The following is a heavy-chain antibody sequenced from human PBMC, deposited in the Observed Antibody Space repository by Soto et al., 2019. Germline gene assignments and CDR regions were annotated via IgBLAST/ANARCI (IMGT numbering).Heavy chain of an antibody. CDR2: VNPSGGST. CDR1: GYIFTAYS. J-gene: IGHJ1*01. CDR3: AREENCSDGICYSEYFQR. Sequence: ASVKVSCKASGYIFTAYSMHWVRQAPGQGLEWMGVVNPSGGSTNYAQKFQGRITMTRDTSTSTVYMDLSSLTSEDTAVYYCAREENCSDGICYSEYFQRWGQGTLVTVS. D-gene: IGHD2-15*01. V-gene: IGHV1-46*01.